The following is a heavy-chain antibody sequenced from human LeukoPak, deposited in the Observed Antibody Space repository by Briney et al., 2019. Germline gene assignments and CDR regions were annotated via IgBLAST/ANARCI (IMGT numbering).Heavy chain of an antibody. CDR3: VRVAIPDKSVDY. D-gene: IGHD2-2*02. V-gene: IGHV4-59*01. CDR2: IYYSGST. CDR1: GGSISSYY. J-gene: IGHJ4*02. Sequence: SETLSLTCTVSGGSISSYYWSWIRQPPGKGLEWIGYIYYSGSTNYNPSLKSRVTISVDTSKNQFSLKLSSVTAADTAVYYCVRVAIPDKSVDYWGQGTLVTVSS.